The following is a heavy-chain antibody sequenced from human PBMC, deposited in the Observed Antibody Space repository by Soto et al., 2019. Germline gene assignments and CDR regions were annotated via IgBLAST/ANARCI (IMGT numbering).Heavy chain of an antibody. CDR1: GFTFSSYA. V-gene: IGHV3-23*01. CDR3: AKRTFTIFAGSSYYYMDV. Sequence: GGSLRLSCAASGFTFSSYAMSWVRQAPGKGLEWVSAISGSGGSTYYADSVKGRFTISRDNSKNTLYLQMNSLRAEDTAVYYCAKRTFTIFAGSSYYYMDVWGKGTTVTVSS. CDR2: ISGSGGST. D-gene: IGHD3-3*01. J-gene: IGHJ6*03.